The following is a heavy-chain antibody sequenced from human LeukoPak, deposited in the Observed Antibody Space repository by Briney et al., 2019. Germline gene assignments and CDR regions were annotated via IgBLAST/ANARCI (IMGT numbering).Heavy chain of an antibody. CDR1: GGSISSYY. Sequence: PSETLSLTCTVSGGSISSYYWSWIRQPPGKGLEWIWYIYYSGSTNYNPSLKSRVTISVDTSKNQFSLKLSSVTAADTAVYYCAGAFRAAAAAHLDYWGQGTLVTVSS. J-gene: IGHJ4*02. CDR3: AGAFRAAAAAHLDY. D-gene: IGHD6-13*01. V-gene: IGHV4-59*01. CDR2: IYYSGST.